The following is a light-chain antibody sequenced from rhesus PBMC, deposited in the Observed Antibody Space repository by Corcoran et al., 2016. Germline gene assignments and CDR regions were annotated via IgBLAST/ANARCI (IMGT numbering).Light chain of an antibody. J-gene: IGKJ2*01. V-gene: IGKV1-43*02. CDR2: HAS. CDR3: LQYNSDPYS. Sequence: DIQMTQSPSSLSASVGDRVTITCRASQVISSYFSWYQQKPEKAPKLLIYHASTLPNGIPSRFSGGGSGTDVTLSISSLQPEDFATYYCLQYNSDPYSFGQGTKVEIK. CDR1: QVISSY.